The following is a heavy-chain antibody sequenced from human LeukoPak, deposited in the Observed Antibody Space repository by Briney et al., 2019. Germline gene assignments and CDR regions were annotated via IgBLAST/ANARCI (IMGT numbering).Heavy chain of an antibody. D-gene: IGHD3-10*01. V-gene: IGHV4-38-2*02. Sequence: SETLSLTCTVSGYSISSGYYWGWIRQPPGQGLEWIGSIYHSGSTYYNPSLKSRVTISVDTSKNQFSLKLSSVTAADTAVYYCARGRITMIRGAPLWFDPWGQGTLVTVSS. J-gene: IGHJ5*02. CDR2: IYHSGST. CDR3: ARGRITMIRGAPLWFDP. CDR1: GYSISSGYY.